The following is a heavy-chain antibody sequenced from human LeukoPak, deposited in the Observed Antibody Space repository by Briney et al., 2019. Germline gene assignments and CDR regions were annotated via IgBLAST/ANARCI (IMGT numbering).Heavy chain of an antibody. J-gene: IGHJ3*02. Sequence: SETLSLTCTVSGGSISSYYWSWIRQPPGKGLEWIGYIYYSGSTNYNPSLKSRVTISVDTSKNQFSLKLSSVTAADTAVYYCAREGYSSRPGAFDIWGQGTMVTVSS. CDR2: IYYSGST. CDR3: AREGYSSRPGAFDI. D-gene: IGHD2-15*01. CDR1: GGSISSYY. V-gene: IGHV4-59*01.